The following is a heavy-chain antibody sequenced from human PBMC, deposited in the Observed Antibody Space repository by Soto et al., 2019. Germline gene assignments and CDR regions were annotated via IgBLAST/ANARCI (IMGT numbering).Heavy chain of an antibody. CDR3: AKDQGSGWYNY. V-gene: IGHV3-48*01. D-gene: IGHD6-19*01. J-gene: IGHJ4*02. CDR2: ISGDSTTI. Sequence: GGSLRLSCAASGFIFNTFGFNWVRQAPGKDLEWVSYISGDSTTIHYADSVKGRFTISRDNAKNTLYLQMNNLRAEDTAVYYCAKDQGSGWYNYWGREPWSPSPQ. CDR1: GFIFNTFG.